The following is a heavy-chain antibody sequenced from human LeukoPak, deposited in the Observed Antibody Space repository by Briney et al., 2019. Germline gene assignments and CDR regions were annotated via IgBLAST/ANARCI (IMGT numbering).Heavy chain of an antibody. Sequence: GSSVKVSCKASGVTFSNYGFSWVRQAPGQGLEWMGRIIPFLDVSTYAQKFQDRVTISADKSTNTVYMEINSLKSEDTAVYFCASAAVIWYFDLWGRGSLVTVSS. J-gene: IGHJ2*01. D-gene: IGHD6-25*01. CDR3: ASAAVIWYFDL. CDR2: IIPFLDVS. CDR1: GVTFSNYG. V-gene: IGHV1-69*04.